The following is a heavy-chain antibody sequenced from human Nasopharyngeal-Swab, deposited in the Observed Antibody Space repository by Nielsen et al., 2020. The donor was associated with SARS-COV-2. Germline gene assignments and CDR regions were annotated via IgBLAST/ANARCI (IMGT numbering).Heavy chain of an antibody. CDR2: ISNDGSNK. Sequence: SCAASGFTVNSYGMHWVRQAPGKGLEWVAVISNDGSNKYYADSVKGRFTISRDNSKNTLYLQMNSLSAEDTAVYYCARGVVVVTSYFQYWGQGTLVTVSS. D-gene: IGHD2-15*01. CDR1: GFTVNSYG. CDR3: ARGVVVVTSYFQY. J-gene: IGHJ1*01. V-gene: IGHV3-30*03.